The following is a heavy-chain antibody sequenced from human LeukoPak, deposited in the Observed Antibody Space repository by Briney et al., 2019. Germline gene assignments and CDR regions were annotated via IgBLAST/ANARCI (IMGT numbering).Heavy chain of an antibody. CDR2: IYPGDSDT. Sequence: GESLKISCKGSGYSFTSYWIGWVRQMPGKGLEWMGIIYPGDSDTRYSPSFQGQVTISADKSISTAYLQWSSLKASDTAMYYCARRGWFGELLSWFDPWGQGTLVTVSS. D-gene: IGHD3-10*01. CDR3: ARRGWFGELLSWFDP. J-gene: IGHJ5*02. V-gene: IGHV5-51*01. CDR1: GYSFTSYW.